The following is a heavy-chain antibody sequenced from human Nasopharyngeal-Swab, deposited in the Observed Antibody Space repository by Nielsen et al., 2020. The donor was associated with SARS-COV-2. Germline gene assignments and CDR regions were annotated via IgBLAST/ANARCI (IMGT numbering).Heavy chain of an antibody. CDR3: ASSWYGFPPAEYFQH. Sequence: SETLSLTCTVSGGSISSSSYSWGWIRQPPGKGLEWIGNIYYSGSTYYNPSLKSRVTISVDTSKNQFSLKLSSVTAADTAVYYCASSWYGFPPAEYFQHWGKGTLVTVSS. J-gene: IGHJ1*01. V-gene: IGHV4-39*01. CDR1: GGSISSSSYS. CDR2: IYYSGST. D-gene: IGHD6-13*01.